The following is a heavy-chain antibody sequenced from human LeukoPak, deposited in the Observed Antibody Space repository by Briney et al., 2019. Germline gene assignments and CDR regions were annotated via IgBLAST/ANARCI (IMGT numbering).Heavy chain of an antibody. Sequence: ASVKVSCKASGYTFTGYYMHWVRQAPGQGLEWMGWINPNSGGTNYAQKFQGRVTMTRDTSISTAYMELSRLRSDDTAVYYCARDGDYGDYFDWFDPWGQGTVVTVS. CDR3: ARDGDYGDYFDWFDP. J-gene: IGHJ5*02. CDR1: GYTFTGYY. V-gene: IGHV1-2*02. CDR2: INPNSGGT. D-gene: IGHD4-17*01.